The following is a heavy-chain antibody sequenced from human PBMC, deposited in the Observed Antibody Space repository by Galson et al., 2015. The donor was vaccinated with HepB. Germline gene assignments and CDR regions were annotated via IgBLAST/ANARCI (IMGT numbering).Heavy chain of an antibody. D-gene: IGHD2-15*01. J-gene: IGHJ4*02. CDR1: GYSFTSYW. CDR3: ARSRGFGFSGGCDSPFDY. V-gene: IGHV5-51*01. Sequence: QSGAEVKEPGESLKISCKGSGYSFTSYWIGWVRQMPGKGLEWMGIIYPGDSNTRYSPSFQGQVTISADKSIGTAYLQWSSLKASDTAMYYCARSRGFGFSGGCDSPFDYWGQGTLVTVSS. CDR2: IYPGDSNT.